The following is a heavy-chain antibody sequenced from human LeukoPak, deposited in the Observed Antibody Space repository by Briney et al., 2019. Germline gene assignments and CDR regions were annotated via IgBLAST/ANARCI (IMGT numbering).Heavy chain of an antibody. CDR3: VRGYSFGPYGMDV. CDR1: GFTFDSYA. J-gene: IGHJ6*02. D-gene: IGHD2-15*01. CDR2: VTASGAGT. V-gene: IGHV3-23*01. Sequence: GGSLRLSCAASGFTFDSYAMTWVRQAPGKGLEWVSTVTASGAGTYFADSVKGRFTISRDNSKNTLYLQMSSLRAEDTAVYFCVRGYSFGPYGMDVRGQGTTVTVSS.